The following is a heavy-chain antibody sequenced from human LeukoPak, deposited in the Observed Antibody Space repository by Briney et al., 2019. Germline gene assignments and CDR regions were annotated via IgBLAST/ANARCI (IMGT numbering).Heavy chain of an antibody. CDR2: IGKDGSEK. J-gene: IGHJ4*02. Sequence: PGGSLRLSCAASGFTFTNRWMNWVRQDPGKGLEWVAKIGKDGSEKNYVDSVKGRFTISRDNAKSSLYLQMNSLRAEDTAVYYCVREGDYVWGDYRSLDYWGQGTLVTVSS. CDR3: VREGDYVWGDYRSLDY. CDR1: GFTFTNRW. V-gene: IGHV3-7*01. D-gene: IGHD3-16*02.